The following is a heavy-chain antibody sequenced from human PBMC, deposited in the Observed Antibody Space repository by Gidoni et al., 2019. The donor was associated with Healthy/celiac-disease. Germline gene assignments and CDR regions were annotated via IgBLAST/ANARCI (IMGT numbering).Heavy chain of an antibody. CDR1: GFTCSSYA. CDR2: ISGSGGSS. CDR3: AKGAYYDIWTGYQTDDDAFDI. J-gene: IGHJ3*02. Sequence: EVQLLESGGGLVQPGGSLRLSCAASGFTCSSYAMSWVRQAPGKGLEWVSAISGSGGSSYYADSVKGRFTISRDNSKNTLYLQMNSLRAEDTAVYYCAKGAYYDIWTGYQTDDDAFDIWGQGTMVTVSS. D-gene: IGHD3-9*01. V-gene: IGHV3-23*01.